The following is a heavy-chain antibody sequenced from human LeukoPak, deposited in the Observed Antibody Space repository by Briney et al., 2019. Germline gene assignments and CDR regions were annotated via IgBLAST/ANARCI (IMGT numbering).Heavy chain of an antibody. CDR3: ARPGIAAAAYFDY. CDR1: GFTFSSYW. D-gene: IGHD6-13*01. V-gene: IGHV3-74*01. CDR2: INSDGSST. J-gene: IGHJ4*02. Sequence: GGSLRLSCAASGFTFSSYWMHWVRQAPGKGLVWVSRINSDGSSTSYADSVKGRFTISRDNAKNTLYLQMNSLRAEDTAVYYCARPGIAAAAYFDYWGQGALVTVSS.